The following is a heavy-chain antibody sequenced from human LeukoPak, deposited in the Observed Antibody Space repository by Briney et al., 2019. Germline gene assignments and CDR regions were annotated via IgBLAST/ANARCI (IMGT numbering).Heavy chain of an antibody. V-gene: IGHV3-53*03. J-gene: IGHJ3*01. CDR1: GFTVSSNY. Sequence: PGGSLRLSCAASGFTVSSNYMSWVRQAPGKGLEWVSVIYSGGSTYYADSVKGRFTVSSDNAQDSLYLQLNNLKAGDTAVYYCARALTRDALDLWGQGTMVTVSS. CDR3: ARALTRDALDL. CDR2: IYSGGST.